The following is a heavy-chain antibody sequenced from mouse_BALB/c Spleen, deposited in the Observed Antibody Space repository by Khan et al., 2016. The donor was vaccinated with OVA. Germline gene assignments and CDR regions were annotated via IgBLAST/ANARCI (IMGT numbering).Heavy chain of an antibody. J-gene: IGHJ3*01. Sequence: EVKLLESGPELMKPGASVKISCKASGYSFTSYYIHWLMQSHGKSLEWIGYIDPFSGVTTYNQNFKGKATLTVDKSSSTAYIHLINLTSEDSAVYYCTRHGYVAWFTYWGQGTLVTVSS. CDR1: GYSFTSYY. CDR3: TRHGYVAWFTY. CDR2: IDPFSGVT. V-gene: IGHV1S135*01. D-gene: IGHD2-2*01.